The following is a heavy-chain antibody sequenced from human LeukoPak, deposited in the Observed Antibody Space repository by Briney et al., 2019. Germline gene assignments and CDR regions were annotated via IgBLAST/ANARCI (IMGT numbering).Heavy chain of an antibody. J-gene: IGHJ5*02. D-gene: IGHD2-15*01. CDR2: ISAYNGNT. Sequence: ASVKVSCKASGYTFTSYGISWVRQAPGQGLEWMGWISAYNGNTNYAQKLQGRVTMTTDTSTSTAYMELRSLRSDDTAVYYCARGGDIVVVVAATNPESWFDPWGQGTLVTVSS. V-gene: IGHV1-18*01. CDR1: GYTFTSYG. CDR3: ARGGDIVVVVAATNPESWFDP.